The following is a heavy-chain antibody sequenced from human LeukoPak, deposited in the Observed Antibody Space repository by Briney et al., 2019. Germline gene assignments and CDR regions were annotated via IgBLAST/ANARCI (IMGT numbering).Heavy chain of an antibody. CDR3: ARAGVGATY. CDR2: INPSGGST. CDR1: GYTFTSYY. V-gene: IGHV1-46*01. J-gene: IGHJ4*02. D-gene: IGHD1-26*01. Sequence: ASVTVSCTASGYTFTSYYMHWVRQAPGQGLEWMGIINPSGGSTSYAQKFQGRVTMTRDTSTSTVYMELRSLRSDDTAVYYCARAGVGATYWGQGTLVTVSS.